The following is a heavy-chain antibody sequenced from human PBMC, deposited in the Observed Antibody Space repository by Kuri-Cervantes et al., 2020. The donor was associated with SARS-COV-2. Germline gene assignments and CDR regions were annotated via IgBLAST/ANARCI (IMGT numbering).Heavy chain of an antibody. Sequence: GESLKISCAASGFTVSSNYMSWVRQAPGKGLEWVSVIYSGGSTYYADSVKGRFTISRDNSKNTLYLQMNSLRAEDTAVYYCARGDSSGYLYYFDYWGQGTLVTVSS. J-gene: IGHJ4*02. CDR1: GFTVSSNY. D-gene: IGHD3-22*01. CDR3: ARGDSSGYLYYFDY. V-gene: IGHV3-66*02. CDR2: IYSGGST.